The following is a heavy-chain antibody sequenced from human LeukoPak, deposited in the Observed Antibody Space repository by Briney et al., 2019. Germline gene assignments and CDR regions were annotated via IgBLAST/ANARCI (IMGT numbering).Heavy chain of an antibody. Sequence: PGGSLRLSCAASGFTFSSYWMSWVRQAPGKGLEWVANIKQDGSEKYYVDSVKGRFTISRDNAKNSLYLQMNSLRAEDTAVYYCARVGLMVYYYYYYYMDVWGKGTTVTVSS. CDR2: IKQDGSEK. CDR1: GFTFSSYW. V-gene: IGHV3-7*01. D-gene: IGHD3-10*01. J-gene: IGHJ6*03. CDR3: ARVGLMVYYYYYYYMDV.